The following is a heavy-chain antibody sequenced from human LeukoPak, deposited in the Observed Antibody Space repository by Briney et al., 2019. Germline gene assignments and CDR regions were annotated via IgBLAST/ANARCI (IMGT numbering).Heavy chain of an antibody. CDR2: INHSGST. J-gene: IGHJ4*02. V-gene: IGHV4-34*01. CDR3: ASHEYSSSSDNDY. Sequence: SETLSLTFAVYGGSFSGYYWSWIRQPPGKGLEWIGEINHSGSTNYNPSLKSRVTISVDTSKNQFSLKLSSVTAADTAVYYCASHEYSSSSDNDYWGQGTLVTVSS. CDR1: GGSFSGYY. D-gene: IGHD6-6*01.